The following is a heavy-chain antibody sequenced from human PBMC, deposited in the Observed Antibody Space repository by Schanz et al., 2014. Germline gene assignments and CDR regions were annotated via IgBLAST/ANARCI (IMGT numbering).Heavy chain of an antibody. V-gene: IGHV3-23*01. CDR1: GFTFSSYA. Sequence: EVQLLESGGGLVQPGGSLRLSCAASGFTFSSYAMSWVRQAPGKGLEWVSALSGSGGSTYYADSVRGRFTISRDRFQNTLYLRMSSLRAEDMAVYYCARPRFDYGEVDYWGQGTLVTVSS. CDR2: LSGSGGST. D-gene: IGHD4-17*01. CDR3: ARPRFDYGEVDY. J-gene: IGHJ4*02.